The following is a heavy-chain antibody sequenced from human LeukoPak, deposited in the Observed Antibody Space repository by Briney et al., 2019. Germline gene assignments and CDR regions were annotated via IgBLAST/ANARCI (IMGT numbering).Heavy chain of an antibody. D-gene: IGHD6-13*01. CDR2: IYYSGST. V-gene: IGHV4-59*01. J-gene: IGHJ4*02. Sequence: SETLSLPCTVSGGSISSYYWSWLRQPPGKGLEWIGYIYYSGSTNYNPSLTSRVTISVDTSKNQFSLTLSSVTAADTAVYYCARVMGAAGTDYFDYWGQGTLVTVSS. CDR3: ARVMGAAGTDYFDY. CDR1: GGSISSYY.